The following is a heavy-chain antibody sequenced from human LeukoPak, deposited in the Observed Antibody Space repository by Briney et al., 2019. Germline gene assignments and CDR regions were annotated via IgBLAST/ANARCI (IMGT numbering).Heavy chain of an antibody. CDR2: IPSGGFYE. J-gene: IGHJ4*02. Sequence: GGSLRLSCAASGFNFGNYAMHWVRLAPGKGLEWVSLIPSGGFYEYYADSVKGRFTISRDDSGNTLYLQLNSLRPEDTAVYYCARDSTYYYESGSSGPHYFDNWGQGTLVTVSS. D-gene: IGHD3-10*01. CDR3: ARDSTYYYESGSSGPHYFDN. CDR1: GFNFGNYA. V-gene: IGHV3-30-3*01.